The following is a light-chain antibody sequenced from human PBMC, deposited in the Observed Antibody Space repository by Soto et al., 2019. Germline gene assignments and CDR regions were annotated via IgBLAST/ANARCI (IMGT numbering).Light chain of an antibody. J-gene: IGKJ4*01. CDR1: QGISSY. CDR2: AAS. CDR3: QQLNSYPLT. V-gene: IGKV1-9*01. Sequence: DIQLTQSPSFLSPSVGDRVSITCRASQGISSYLAWYQQKPGKAPKLLIYAASTLQGGVPSRFSGSGSGTEFTLTISSLQPEDFATYYCQQLNSYPLTFGGGTKVEI.